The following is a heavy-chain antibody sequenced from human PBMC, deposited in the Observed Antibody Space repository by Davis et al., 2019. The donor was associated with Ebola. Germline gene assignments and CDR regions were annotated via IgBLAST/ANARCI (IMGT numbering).Heavy chain of an antibody. CDR3: ARDSPGNYYYGMDV. J-gene: IGHJ6*02. CDR2: IYYSGSS. CDR1: GGSISSSSYY. D-gene: IGHD1-1*01. V-gene: IGHV4-39*02. Sequence: SETLSLTCTVSGGSISSSSYYWGWIRQPPGKGLEWIGSIYYSGSSYYNPSLKSRVTISVDTSKNQFSLKLSSVTAADTAVYYCARDSPGNYYYGMDVWGQGTTVTVSS.